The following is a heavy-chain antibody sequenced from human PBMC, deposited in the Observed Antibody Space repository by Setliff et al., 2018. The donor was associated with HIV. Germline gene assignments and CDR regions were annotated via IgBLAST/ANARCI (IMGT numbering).Heavy chain of an antibody. CDR2: INPNTGAT. J-gene: IGHJ4*02. CDR3: ARGSCSGCYLSDY. Sequence: ASVKVSCKASGYSFIDYQVHWVRQAPGQGLEWMGWINPNTGATNYAQQFQGRVILTRDTSINTAYMELSSLRSEDTAVYYCARGSCSGCYLSDYWGLGTLVTVSS. CDR1: GYSFIDYQ. D-gene: IGHD6-19*01. V-gene: IGHV1-2*02.